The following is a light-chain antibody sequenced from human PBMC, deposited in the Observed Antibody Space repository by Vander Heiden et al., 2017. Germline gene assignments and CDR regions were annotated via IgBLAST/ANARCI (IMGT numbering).Light chain of an antibody. CDR3: QRPNNFPWT. CDR1: QDLANS. CDR2: STS. J-gene: IGKJ1*01. V-gene: IGKV1-12*01. Sequence: IHLTQSPPSVSASIGYRVTIPCRATQDLANSLGWYQQRPGKPPRRLIYSTSTLHSGVPSRFSGSGAGTDFTLTISGLQPEDFATYYGQRPNNFPWTFGPGTKVDVK.